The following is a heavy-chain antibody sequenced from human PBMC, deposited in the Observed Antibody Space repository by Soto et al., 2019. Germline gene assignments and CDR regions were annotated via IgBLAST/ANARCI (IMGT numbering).Heavy chain of an antibody. V-gene: IGHV1-18*01. CDR2: INGYNGNT. Sequence: ASVKVSSKASGYTFTSYGISGLRHAPGQGLEWMGWINGYNGNTNHAQKLQGRVTMSTDTSTSTAYMELRSLRSDDSAVYYCARMGDLPYYYYGMDVWGQGTTVTVS. CDR1: GYTFTSYG. CDR3: ARMGDLPYYYYGMDV. D-gene: IGHD3-16*01. J-gene: IGHJ6*02.